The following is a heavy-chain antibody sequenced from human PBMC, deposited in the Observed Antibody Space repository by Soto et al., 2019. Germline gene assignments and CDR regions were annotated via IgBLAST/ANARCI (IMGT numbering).Heavy chain of an antibody. CDR3: ARLLFSGSYYEGEYFDY. Sequence: GGSLRLSCAASGFTFSSYAMSWVRQAPGKGLEWVSAISGSGGSTYYADSVKGRFTISRDNSKNTLYLQMNSLRAEDTAVYYCARLLFSGSYYEGEYFDYWGQGTLVTVSS. J-gene: IGHJ4*02. D-gene: IGHD1-26*01. CDR2: ISGSGGST. V-gene: IGHV3-23*01. CDR1: GFTFSSYA.